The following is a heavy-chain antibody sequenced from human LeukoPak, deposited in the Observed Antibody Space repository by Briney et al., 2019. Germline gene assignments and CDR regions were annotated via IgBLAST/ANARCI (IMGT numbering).Heavy chain of an antibody. CDR3: ARDPVHSSGWFAVSYYYMDV. CDR1: GFTFSTCS. D-gene: IGHD6-19*01. CDR2: ISRSSSYI. J-gene: IGHJ6*03. Sequence: GGSLRLSCAASGFTFSTCSMDWVRQAPGKGLEWVSSISRSSSYIYYADSVKGRFTISRDNAKNSLYLQMNSLRAEDTAVYYCARDPVHSSGWFAVSYYYMDVWGKGTTVTVSS. V-gene: IGHV3-21*01.